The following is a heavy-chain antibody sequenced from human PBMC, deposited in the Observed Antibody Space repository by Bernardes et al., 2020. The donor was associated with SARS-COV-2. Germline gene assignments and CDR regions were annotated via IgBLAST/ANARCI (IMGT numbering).Heavy chain of an antibody. CDR2: IKPNSGGT. Sequence: ASVKVSCKASGYPFTGYYMHWVRQAPGQGLEWMGWIKPNSGGTNYAQKFQGRVTMTRDTSISTAYMELSRLRSDDTAVYYCAIPPTNYDRYAMDVWGQGTTVTVSS. D-gene: IGHD3-22*01. CDR3: AIPPTNYDRYAMDV. J-gene: IGHJ6*02. CDR1: GYPFTGYY. V-gene: IGHV1-2*02.